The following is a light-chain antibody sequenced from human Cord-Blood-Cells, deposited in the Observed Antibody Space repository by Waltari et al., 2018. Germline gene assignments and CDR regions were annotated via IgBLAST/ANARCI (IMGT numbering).Light chain of an antibody. CDR1: QSVSSY. J-gene: IGKJ5*01. CDR2: DAS. V-gene: IGKV3-11*01. Sequence: EIVLTQSPAPLYLSPGERATLSCRASQSVSSYLAWYQQKPGQAPRLLIYDASNRATGIPARFSGSGSGTDFTLTISSLEPEDFAVYYCQQRSNWLPITFGQGTRLEIK. CDR3: QQRSNWLPIT.